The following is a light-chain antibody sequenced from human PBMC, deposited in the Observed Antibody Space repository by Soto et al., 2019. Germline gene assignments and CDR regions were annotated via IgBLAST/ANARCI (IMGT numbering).Light chain of an antibody. CDR1: SSNIGSNP. V-gene: IGLV1-44*01. Sequence: QPVLTQPPSASGTPGQRVTISCSGSSSNIGSNPVNWYQQLPGTAPKLLIYSNSLRPSGVPARFSGSKSGTSASLAISGLQSEDEADYYCAAWDDSLNAYVFGTGTKVTVL. CDR2: SNS. J-gene: IGLJ1*01. CDR3: AAWDDSLNAYV.